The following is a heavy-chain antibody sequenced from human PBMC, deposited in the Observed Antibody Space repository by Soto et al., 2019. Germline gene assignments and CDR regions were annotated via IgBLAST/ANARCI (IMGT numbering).Heavy chain of an antibody. CDR1: GYSLSGSS. V-gene: IGHV3-73*02. CDR2: IRAKANNYAT. Sequence: EVQLVESGGGLVQPGGSLKLSCVAAGYSLSGSSIHWVRQASGKGLEWLGRIRAKANNYATSYAASVNGRFTIFGDDSKNTAYLQMNSLKIEDTAVYYCTTKDYWGRGSLVTVSS. CDR3: TTKDY. J-gene: IGHJ4*02.